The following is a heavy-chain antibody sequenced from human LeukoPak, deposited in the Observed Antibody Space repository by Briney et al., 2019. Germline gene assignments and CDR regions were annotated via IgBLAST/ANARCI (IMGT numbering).Heavy chain of an antibody. CDR3: ARVALGECSGGSCYSGYYYMDV. CDR2: IYYSGST. D-gene: IGHD2-15*01. V-gene: IGHV4-39*01. CDR1: GGSISSSSYY. J-gene: IGHJ6*03. Sequence: PSETLSLTCSVSGGSISSSSYYWGWIRQPPGKGLEGIGSIYYSGSTYYNSSLKSRVTISVDTSKNQFSLKLSSATAADTAVYYCARVALGECSGGSCYSGYYYMDVWGKGTTVTVSS.